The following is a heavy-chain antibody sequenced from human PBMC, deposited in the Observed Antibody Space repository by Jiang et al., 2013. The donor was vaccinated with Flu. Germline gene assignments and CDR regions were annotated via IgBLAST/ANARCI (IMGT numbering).Heavy chain of an antibody. D-gene: IGHD3-22*01. CDR3: ASAGGYYYDSSGYYDSGAFDI. CDR1: IQLLPPTG. V-gene: IGHV5-51*03. Sequence: GAEVKKPGESLKISCKGFWIQLLPPTGSAGCARCPGKAWSGWGSSILVTLIPDTAPSFQGQVTISADKSITTAYLQWSSLKASDTAMYYCASAGGYYYDSSGYYDSGAFDIWGQGTMVTVSS. CDR2: SILVTLIP. J-gene: IGHJ3*02.